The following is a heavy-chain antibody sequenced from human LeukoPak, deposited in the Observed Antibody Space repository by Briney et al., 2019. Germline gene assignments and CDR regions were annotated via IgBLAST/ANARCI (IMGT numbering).Heavy chain of an antibody. CDR3: ARGRQVWFGELSETDY. CDR2: INPNSDDT. V-gene: IGHV1-2*02. CDR1: GYTFTGYY. J-gene: IGHJ4*02. Sequence: GASVKVSCKTSGYTFTGYYIHWLRQAPGPGLEWLGWINPNSDDTKYAQKFQGRVTMTRDTSTSTVYMELSSLRSEDTAVYYCARGRQVWFGELSETDYWGQGTLVTVSS. D-gene: IGHD3-10*01.